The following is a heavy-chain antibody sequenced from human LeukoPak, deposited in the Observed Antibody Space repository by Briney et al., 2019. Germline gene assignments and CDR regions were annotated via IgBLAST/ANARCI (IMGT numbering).Heavy chain of an antibody. J-gene: IGHJ4*02. V-gene: IGHV3-48*01. CDR1: GFTFSSYS. CDR3: ARDPLPIVVVPAAASQSDY. Sequence: GGSLRLSCAASGFTFSSYSMNWVRQAPGKGREGVSYISSNSSTIYYADSVKGRFTISRDNAKNSLYLQMNSLRAEDTAVYYCARDPLPIVVVPAAASQSDYWGQGTLVTVSS. D-gene: IGHD2-2*01. CDR2: ISSNSSTI.